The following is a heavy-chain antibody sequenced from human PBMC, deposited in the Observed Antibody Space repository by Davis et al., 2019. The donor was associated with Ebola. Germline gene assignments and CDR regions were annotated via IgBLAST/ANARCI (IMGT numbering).Heavy chain of an antibody. CDR2: INPSGGST. CDR1: GYTFTSYY. Sequence: ASVKVSCKASGYTFTSYYMHWVRQAPGQGLEWMGIINPSGGSTSYAQKFQGRVTMTRDTSTSTVYMELSSLRSEDTAVYYCARDPLRQLGNERFDYWGQGTLVTVSS. V-gene: IGHV1-46*01. J-gene: IGHJ4*02. CDR3: ARDPLRQLGNERFDY. D-gene: IGHD6-6*01.